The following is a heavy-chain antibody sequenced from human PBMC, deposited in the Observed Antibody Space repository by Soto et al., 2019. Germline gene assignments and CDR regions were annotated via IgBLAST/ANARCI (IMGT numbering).Heavy chain of an antibody. J-gene: IGHJ4*02. V-gene: IGHV3-9*01. CDR3: AKDKSGSYSLDY. CDR2: ISWNSGSI. Sequence: GGSLRLSCAASGFTFDDYAMHWVRQAQGKGLEWVSGISWNSGSIGYADSVKGRFTISRDNAKNSLYLQMNSLRAEDTALYYCAKDKSGSYSLDYWGQGTLVTVSS. CDR1: GFTFDDYA. D-gene: IGHD1-26*01.